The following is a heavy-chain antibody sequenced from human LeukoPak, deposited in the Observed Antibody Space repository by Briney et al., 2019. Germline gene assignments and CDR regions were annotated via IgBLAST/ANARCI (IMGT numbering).Heavy chain of an antibody. Sequence: PSETLSLTCAVYGRSFSGYYWSWIRQPPGKGLEWIGEINHSGSTNYNPSLKSRVTISVDTSKNQFSLKLSSVTAADTAVFYCARGALYYFDYWGQGTLVTVSS. CDR2: INHSGST. V-gene: IGHV4-34*01. CDR1: GRSFSGYY. J-gene: IGHJ4*02. D-gene: IGHD2-8*01. CDR3: ARGALYYFDY.